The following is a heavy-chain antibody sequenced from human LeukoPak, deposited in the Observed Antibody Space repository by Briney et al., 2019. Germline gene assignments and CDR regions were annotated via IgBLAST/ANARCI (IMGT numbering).Heavy chain of an antibody. D-gene: IGHD2-15*01. CDR2: IYYSGST. CDR3: ARECDCSGGSCYHNWFDP. J-gene: IGHJ5*02. V-gene: IGHV4-30-4*01. CDR1: GGSISSGDYY. Sequence: PSQTLSLICTVSGGSISSGDYYWSWIRQPPGKGLEWIGYIYYSGSTYYNPSLKSRVTISVDTSKNQFSLKLSSVTAADTAVYYCARECDCSGGSCYHNWFDPWGQGTLVTVSS.